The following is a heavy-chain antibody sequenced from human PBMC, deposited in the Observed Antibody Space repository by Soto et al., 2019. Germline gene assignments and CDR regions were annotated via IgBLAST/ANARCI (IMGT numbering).Heavy chain of an antibody. J-gene: IGHJ1*01. Sequence: SETLSLTCTVSGGSISRSSYYWGWIRQPPGKGLEWIGSIYYSGSTYYNPSLKSRVTISVDTSKNQFSLKLSSVTAADTAVYYCARGGGSSGWYAEYFQHWGQGTLVTVSS. V-gene: IGHV4-39*01. CDR2: IYYSGST. D-gene: IGHD6-19*01. CDR1: GGSISRSSYY. CDR3: ARGGGSSGWYAEYFQH.